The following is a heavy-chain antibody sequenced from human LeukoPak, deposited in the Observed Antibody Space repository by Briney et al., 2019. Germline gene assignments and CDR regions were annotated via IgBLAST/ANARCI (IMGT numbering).Heavy chain of an antibody. CDR2: INAGNGNT. J-gene: IGHJ3*02. Sequence: ASVKVSCKASGCTFTSYAMHWVRQAPGQRLEWMGWINAGNGNTKYSQEFQGRGTITRDTSARTAYMELSSLRSEHMAVYYCARTSVNVEMATIGAFDIWGQGTMVTVSS. CDR1: GCTFTSYA. D-gene: IGHD5-24*01. V-gene: IGHV1-3*03. CDR3: ARTSVNVEMATIGAFDI.